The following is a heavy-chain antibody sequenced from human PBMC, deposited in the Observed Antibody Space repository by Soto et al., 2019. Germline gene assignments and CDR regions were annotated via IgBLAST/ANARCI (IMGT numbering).Heavy chain of an antibody. V-gene: IGHV4-31*03. Sequence: SETLSLTCTVSGGSISSGGYYWSWIRQHPGKGLEWIGYIYYSGSTYYNPSLKSRVTISVDTSKNQFSLKLSSVTAADTAVYYCARKTRTTDAFDIWGQGTMVTVSS. CDR1: GGSISSGGYY. CDR3: ARKTRTTDAFDI. J-gene: IGHJ3*02. CDR2: IYYSGST.